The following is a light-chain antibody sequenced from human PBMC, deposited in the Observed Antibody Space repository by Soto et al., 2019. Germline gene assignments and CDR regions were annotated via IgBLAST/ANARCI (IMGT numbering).Light chain of an antibody. V-gene: IGKV3-20*01. CDR3: QQYGTSPWT. Sequence: EVVLKQSPGTLSLSPVGRATLSCSASQGAASNYLAPYQKKRCQAPRLLIYGASSRATGVPDSFSGSGSWTDFTLTISILEPEDFRVYYFQQYGTSPWTSGQGIRRISN. CDR1: QGAASNY. J-gene: IGKJ1*01. CDR2: GAS.